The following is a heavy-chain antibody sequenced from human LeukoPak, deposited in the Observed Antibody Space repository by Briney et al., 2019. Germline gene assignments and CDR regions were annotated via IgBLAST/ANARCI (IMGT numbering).Heavy chain of an antibody. CDR1: GFTFSSYA. CDR2: IWYDGSNK. J-gene: IGHJ4*02. V-gene: IGHV3-33*01. Sequence: GRSPRLSCAASGFTFSSYAMHWVRQAPGKGLEWVAVIWYDGSNKYYADSVKGRFTISRDHSKNTLYLQMKSLRAEDTAVYYCARVAPDYYDPGDYWGQGTLVTVSS. CDR3: ARVAPDYYDPGDY. D-gene: IGHD3-22*01.